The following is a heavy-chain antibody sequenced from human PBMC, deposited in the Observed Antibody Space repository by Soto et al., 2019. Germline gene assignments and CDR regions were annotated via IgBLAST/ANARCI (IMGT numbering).Heavy chain of an antibody. CDR3: AKDKMPYDYDSSGYFPFDY. Sequence: EVQLLESGGGLVQPGGSLRLSCAASGFTFSSYAMSWVRQAPGKGLEWVSAISGSGGSTYYADSVKGRFTISRDNSKNTLYRQMNSLRAEDTAVYYCAKDKMPYDYDSSGYFPFDYWGQGTLVTVSS. D-gene: IGHD3-22*01. J-gene: IGHJ4*02. CDR1: GFTFSSYA. CDR2: ISGSGGST. V-gene: IGHV3-23*01.